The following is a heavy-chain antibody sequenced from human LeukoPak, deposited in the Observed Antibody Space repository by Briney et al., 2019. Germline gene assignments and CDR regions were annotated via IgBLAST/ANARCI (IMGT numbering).Heavy chain of an antibody. CDR3: ARDSLYLYDYGDDGDAFDI. Sequence: GGSLRLSCAASGFTFSSYEMNWVRQAPGKGLEWVSYISSSCSTIYYADSVKGRFTISRDNAKNSLYLQMNSLRAEDTAVYYCARDSLYLYDYGDDGDAFDIWGQGTMVTVSS. CDR1: GFTFSSYE. D-gene: IGHD4-17*01. J-gene: IGHJ3*02. CDR2: ISSSCSTI. V-gene: IGHV3-48*03.